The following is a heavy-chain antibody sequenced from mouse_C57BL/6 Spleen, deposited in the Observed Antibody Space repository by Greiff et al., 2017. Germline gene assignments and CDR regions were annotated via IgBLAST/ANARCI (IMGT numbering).Heavy chain of an antibody. Sequence: DVKLQESGPGMVKPSQSLSLTCTVTGYSITSGYDWHWIRHFPGNKLEWMGYISYSGSTNYKPSLKSRISITHDTSKNHFFLKLNSVTTEDTATYYCARGGGDYFDYWGQGTTLTVSS. V-gene: IGHV3-1*01. CDR2: ISYSGST. CDR1: GYSITSGYD. CDR3: ARGGGDYFDY. J-gene: IGHJ2*01.